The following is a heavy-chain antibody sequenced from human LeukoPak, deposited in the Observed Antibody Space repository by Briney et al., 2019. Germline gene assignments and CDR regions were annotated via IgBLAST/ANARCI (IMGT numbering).Heavy chain of an antibody. CDR2: IYYSGST. CDR3: ARERAGGWADFDI. CDR1: GGSISSSNW. D-gene: IGHD6-19*01. V-gene: IGHV4-4*02. J-gene: IGHJ3*02. Sequence: SETLSLTCAVSGGSISSSNWWSWVRQPPGKGLEWIGYIYYSGSTNYNPSLKSRATISVDTSKNQFSLKLASVTAADTAVYYCARERAGGWADFDIWGQGTMVTVSS.